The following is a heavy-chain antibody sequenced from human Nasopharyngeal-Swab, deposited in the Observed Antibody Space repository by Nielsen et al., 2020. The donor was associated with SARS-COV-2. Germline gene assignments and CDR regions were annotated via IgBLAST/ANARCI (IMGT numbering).Heavy chain of an antibody. CDR1: GFMFSRHG. J-gene: IGHJ4*02. V-gene: IGHV3-30*18. CDR2: LSHDRTDK. Sequence: GESLKISCAASGFMFSRHGMHWVRQAPGKALEWLAILSHDRTDKYYADSVKGRFTVSRDNSKNTLYLQMDNLRTDDTAIYYCAKERTVAGPQGGVDFWGQGTLVTVSS. CDR3: AKERTVAGPQGGVDF. D-gene: IGHD6-19*01.